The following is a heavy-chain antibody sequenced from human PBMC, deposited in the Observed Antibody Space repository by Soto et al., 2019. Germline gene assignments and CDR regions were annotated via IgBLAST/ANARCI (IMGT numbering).Heavy chain of an antibody. CDR1: GYSFPNYW. CDR2: IYPGDSDI. CDR3: TRPRRGYGMDI. J-gene: IGHJ6*02. V-gene: IGHV5-51*01. D-gene: IGHD3-10*01. Sequence: GESLKISFTASGYSFPNYWIGWVRQLPGKGLEWMGIIYPGDSDIRYSPSFRGQVTISADQSTTTAYRQWSILKASDSAMYYCTRPRRGYGMDIWGQGTTVTVSS.